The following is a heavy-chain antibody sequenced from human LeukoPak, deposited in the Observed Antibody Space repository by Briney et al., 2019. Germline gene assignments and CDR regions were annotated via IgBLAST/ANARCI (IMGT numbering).Heavy chain of an antibody. V-gene: IGHV3-30-3*01. J-gene: IGHJ3*02. CDR1: GFTFDDYA. CDR3: ARGSGIRHGAFDI. D-gene: IGHD3-10*01. Sequence: GGSLRLSCAASGFTFDDYAMHWVRQAPGKGLEWVAVISYDGSNKYYADSVKGRFTISRDNSKNTLYLQMNSLRAEDTAVYYCARGSGIRHGAFDIWGQGTMVTVSS. CDR2: ISYDGSNK.